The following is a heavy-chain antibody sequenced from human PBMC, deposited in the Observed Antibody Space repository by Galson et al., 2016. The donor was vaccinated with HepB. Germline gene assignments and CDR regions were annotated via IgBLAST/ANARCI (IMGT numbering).Heavy chain of an antibody. CDR1: GGSISSSHYY. V-gene: IGHV4-39*01. D-gene: IGHD1-26*01. Sequence: SETLSLTCTVSGGSISSSHYYWGWIRQPPGKGLEWIGSISYRGSTYYNPSLKSRVTISVDTSENQFSLKLSSVTAADTALYHCARRSANVVGAVHAFDLWGQGTMVTVSS. J-gene: IGHJ3*01. CDR2: ISYRGST. CDR3: ARRSANVVGAVHAFDL.